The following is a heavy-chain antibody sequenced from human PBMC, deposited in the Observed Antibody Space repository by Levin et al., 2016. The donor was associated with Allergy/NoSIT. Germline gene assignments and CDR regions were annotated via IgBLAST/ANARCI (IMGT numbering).Heavy chain of an antibody. CDR2: MNPNSGNT. V-gene: IGHV1-8*01. J-gene: IGHJ6*02. CDR3: ARGWGSTSWYYYGMDV. Sequence: WVRQAPGQGLEWMGWMNPNSGNTGYAQKFQGRVTMTRNTSISTAYMELSSLRSEDTAVYYCARGWGSTSWYYYGMDVWGQGTTVTVSS. D-gene: IGHD2-2*01.